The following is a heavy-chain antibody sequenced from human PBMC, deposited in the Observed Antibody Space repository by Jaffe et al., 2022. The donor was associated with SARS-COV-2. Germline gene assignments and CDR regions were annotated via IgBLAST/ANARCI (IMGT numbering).Heavy chain of an antibody. D-gene: IGHD1-26*01. V-gene: IGHV3-23*01. Sequence: EVQLLESGGGLVQPGGSLRLSCAASGFTFSSYAMSWVRQAPGKGLEWVSAISGSGGSTYYADSVKGRFTISRDNSKNTLYLQMNSLRAEDTAVYYCAKDLFGWELLDNYFDYWGQGTLVTVSS. CDR3: AKDLFGWELLDNYFDY. J-gene: IGHJ4*02. CDR1: GFTFSSYA. CDR2: ISGSGGST.